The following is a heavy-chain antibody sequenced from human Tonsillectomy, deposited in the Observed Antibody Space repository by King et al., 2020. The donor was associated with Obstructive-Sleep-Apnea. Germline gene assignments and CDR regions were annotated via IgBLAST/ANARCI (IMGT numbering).Heavy chain of an antibody. J-gene: IGHJ4*02. CDR3: ATVADY. Sequence: VQLVESGGGLVQPGGSLRLSCAGSGFTFDAFAMYWVRQAPGKGLEWVSGITWNGDNAGYADSVRGRFTISRENAKNSLYLHITSLRSDDTAMYYCATVADYWGQETLITVSS. CDR2: ITWNGDNA. CDR1: GFTFDAFA. V-gene: IGHV3-9*01.